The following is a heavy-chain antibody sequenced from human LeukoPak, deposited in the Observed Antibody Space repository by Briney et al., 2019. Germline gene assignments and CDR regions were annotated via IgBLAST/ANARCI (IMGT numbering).Heavy chain of an antibody. D-gene: IGHD1-26*01. J-gene: IGHJ3*02. CDR1: EYSFINYW. CDR3: ARLSGSYYSAFDI. V-gene: IGHV5-51*01. Sequence: GESLKISCRGSEYSFINYWIGWVRQMPGKGLGWMAIIYPGDSDTRYDPSFKGQVTISADKSINTAYLQWSSLKASDTAMYYCARLSGSYYSAFDIWGQGTMVTVSS. CDR2: IYPGDSDT.